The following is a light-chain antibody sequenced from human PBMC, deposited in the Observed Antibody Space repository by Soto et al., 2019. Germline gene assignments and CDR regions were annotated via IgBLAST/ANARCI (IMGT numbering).Light chain of an antibody. Sequence: EFVLTQSPGTLSLSPGERATLSCRASQTVRNNYLAWYQQKPGQAPRLLIYDASSRATGIPDRFSGGGSGTDFTLTITRLEPADSAAYYCQQYNNWPQTFVQGTKVDIK. V-gene: IGKV3D-20*02. CDR2: DAS. J-gene: IGKJ1*01. CDR3: QQYNNWPQT. CDR1: QTVRNNY.